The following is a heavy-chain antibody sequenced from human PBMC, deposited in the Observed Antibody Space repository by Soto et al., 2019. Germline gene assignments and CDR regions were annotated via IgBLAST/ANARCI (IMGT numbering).Heavy chain of an antibody. Sequence: ASVKVSCKASGYTFTSYAMHWVRQAPGQRLEWMGWINAGNGNTKYSQKFQGRVTITRDTSASTAYMELSSLRSEDTAVYYCARAEYYDFWSGYSATDYWGQGTLVTVSS. V-gene: IGHV1-3*01. J-gene: IGHJ4*02. CDR2: INAGNGNT. CDR1: GYTFTSYA. D-gene: IGHD3-3*01. CDR3: ARAEYYDFWSGYSATDY.